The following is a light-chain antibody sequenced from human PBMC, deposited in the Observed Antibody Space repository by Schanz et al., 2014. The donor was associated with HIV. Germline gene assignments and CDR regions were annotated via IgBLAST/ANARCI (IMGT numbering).Light chain of an antibody. V-gene: IGLV1-44*01. CDR2: NND. Sequence: QSVLTQPPSASATPGQRITIFCSGIRSDIGGRSVDWYRQRPGTAPKLLIHNNDQRPSGVPDRFSGSKSGTSASLTISGLQSEDEADYYCAAWDDSLNGAVFGGGTQLTVL. CDR1: RSDIGGRS. J-gene: IGLJ7*01. CDR3: AAWDDSLNGAV.